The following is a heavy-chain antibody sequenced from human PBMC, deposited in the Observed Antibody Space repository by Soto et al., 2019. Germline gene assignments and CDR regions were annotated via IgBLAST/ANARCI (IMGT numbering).Heavy chain of an antibody. V-gene: IGHV4-61*01. CDR1: GGSVSSVKYF. D-gene: IGHD2-8*01. Sequence: SETLSLTCNVSGGSVSSVKYFWSWIRQPPGKGLEWIAYIYNNGNTNYNPSLKSRATISVDTSKNQFSQKLSSVTAADTAVYYCARVAKMLYDRSLLSRRSSNWFDPWGQGTLVTVS. CDR2: IYNNGNT. CDR3: ARVAKMLYDRSLLSRRSSNWFDP. J-gene: IGHJ5*02.